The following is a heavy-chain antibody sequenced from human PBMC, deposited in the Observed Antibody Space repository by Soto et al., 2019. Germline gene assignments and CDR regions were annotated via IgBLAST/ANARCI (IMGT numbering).Heavy chain of an antibody. Sequence: EVQLVESGGGLVQPGRSLRLSCAASGFTFDDYAMHWVRQAPGKGLEWVSGISWNSGSIGYADSVKGRFTISRDNAKNSLYLQMNSLRAEDTALYYCAKDGGNERGAVAGTGEFDYWGQGTLVTVSS. V-gene: IGHV3-9*01. J-gene: IGHJ4*02. D-gene: IGHD6-19*01. CDR2: ISWNSGSI. CDR3: AKDGGNERGAVAGTGEFDY. CDR1: GFTFDDYA.